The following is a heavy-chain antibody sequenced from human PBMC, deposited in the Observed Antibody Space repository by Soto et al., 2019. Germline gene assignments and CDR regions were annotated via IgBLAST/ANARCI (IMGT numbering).Heavy chain of an antibody. Sequence: EVQLLESGGDLVQPGGSLRLSCTVSGFTFNTYAMTWVRQAPGKGLTWVSTLNGNGAVTYYADSVKGRFTISRDNPKNTLYLQMNSLRVEDTAIYYCARDVGFAGDAFDIWGQGTVVTVSS. CDR3: ARDVGFAGDAFDI. V-gene: IGHV3-23*01. CDR1: GFTFNTYA. J-gene: IGHJ3*02. CDR2: LNGNGAVT. D-gene: IGHD2-21*01.